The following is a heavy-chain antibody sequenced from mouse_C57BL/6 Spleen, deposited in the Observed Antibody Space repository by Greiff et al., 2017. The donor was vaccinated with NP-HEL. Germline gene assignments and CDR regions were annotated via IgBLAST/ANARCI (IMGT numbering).Heavy chain of an antibody. CDR3: ARGGGYDMVTPFDY. CDR1: GYTFTDYY. CDR2: INPNNGGT. J-gene: IGHJ2*01. D-gene: IGHD2-1*01. V-gene: IGHV1-26*01. Sequence: EVQLQQSGPELVKPGASVKISCKASGYTFTDYYMNWVKQSHGKSLEWIGDINPNNGGTSYNQKFKGKATLTVDKSSSTAYMELRSLTSEDSAVYYCARGGGYDMVTPFDYWGQGTTLTVSS.